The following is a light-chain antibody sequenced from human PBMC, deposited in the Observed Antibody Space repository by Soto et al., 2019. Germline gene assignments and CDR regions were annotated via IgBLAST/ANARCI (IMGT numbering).Light chain of an antibody. CDR1: QSVSSN. Sequence: EIVMTQSPATLSVSPGERATLSCRASQSVSSNLAWYQQKPGQAPRLLMYGASTRATGIPDRFSGSGSGTEFTLTISSMPSEDFAVYYCQQHNNWPPWTFGQGTKVEIK. CDR3: QQHNNWPPWT. CDR2: GAS. V-gene: IGKV3-15*01. J-gene: IGKJ1*01.